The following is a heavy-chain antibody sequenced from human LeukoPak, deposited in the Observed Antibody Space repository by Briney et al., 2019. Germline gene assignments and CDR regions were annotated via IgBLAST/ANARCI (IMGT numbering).Heavy chain of an antibody. CDR3: ANHSSSWPFDY. CDR1: GFTFSSYD. V-gene: IGHV3-13*03. CDR2: IGTAGDT. D-gene: IGHD6-13*01. J-gene: IGHJ4*02. Sequence: GGSLRLSCAACGFTFSSYDMHWVRQATGKGLEWVPAIGTAGDTYYPGSVKGQFTISRENAKNSLYLQMNSLRAGDTAVYYCANHSSSWPFDYWGQGTLVTVSS.